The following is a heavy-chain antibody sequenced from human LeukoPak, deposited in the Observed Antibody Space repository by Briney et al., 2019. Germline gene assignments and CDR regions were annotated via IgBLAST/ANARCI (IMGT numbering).Heavy chain of an antibody. D-gene: IGHD3-16*01. J-gene: IGHJ6*02. CDR3: ARGGGLDV. Sequence: GGSLRLSCAAAGFTFSSYWMNWARQAPGKGLEWVASINHNGNVNYYVDSVKGRFTISRDNAKNSLYLQMSNLRAEDTAVYFCARGGGLDVWGQGATVTVSS. CDR2: INHNGNVN. CDR1: GFTFSSYW. V-gene: IGHV3-7*03.